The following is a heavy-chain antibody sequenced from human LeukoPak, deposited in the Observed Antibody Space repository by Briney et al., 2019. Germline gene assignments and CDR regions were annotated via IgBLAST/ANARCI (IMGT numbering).Heavy chain of an antibody. V-gene: IGHV4-39*07. CDR3: ARDRIVGAAKGDSGPDY. CDR2: IYYSGST. CDR1: GGSISSSSYY. J-gene: IGHJ4*02. Sequence: PSETLSLTCTVSGGSISSSSYYWGWIRQPPGKELEWIGSIYYSGSTSYNPSLTSRVTISVDTSKNQFSLKLSSVTAADTAVYYCARDRIVGAAKGDSGPDYWGQGTLVTVSS. D-gene: IGHD1-26*01.